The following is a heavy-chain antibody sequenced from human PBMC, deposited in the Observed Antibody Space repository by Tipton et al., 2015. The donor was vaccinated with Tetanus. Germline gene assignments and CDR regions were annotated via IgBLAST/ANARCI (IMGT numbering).Heavy chain of an antibody. D-gene: IGHD1-26*01. V-gene: IGHV3-15*07. CDR1: GLFFHNAW. Sequence: SLRLSCTTSGLFFHNAWMNWVRQAPGKGLEWVGRIKSKTDGGTTDYAARVKDRFSISRDDSKNTLFLLMNSLKTEDTAVYYCTTSGIVGSGSRVDYWGRGALVTVTS. J-gene: IGHJ4*02. CDR2: IKSKTDGGTT. CDR3: TTSGIVGSGSRVDY.